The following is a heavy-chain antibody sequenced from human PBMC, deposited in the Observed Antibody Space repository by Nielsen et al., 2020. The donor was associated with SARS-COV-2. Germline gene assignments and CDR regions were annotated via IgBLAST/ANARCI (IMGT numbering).Heavy chain of an antibody. D-gene: IGHD6-13*01. V-gene: IGHV3-23*01. CDR1: GFNFNNYA. CDR2: FGVPRPNT. J-gene: IGHJ5*02. Sequence: GGSLRLSCAASGFNFNNYAMTWVRQAPGKVLEWVSTFGVPRPNTYYADSVKGRFTISRDNSKNTLYLQMDSLRADDTAVYYCARNEAAPGMETNWYDHWGQGTPVTVSS. CDR3: ARNEAAPGMETNWYDH.